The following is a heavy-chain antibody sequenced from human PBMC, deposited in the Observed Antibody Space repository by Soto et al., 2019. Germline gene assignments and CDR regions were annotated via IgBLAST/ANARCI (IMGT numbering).Heavy chain of an antibody. J-gene: IGHJ6*02. CDR1: GYTFTGYY. D-gene: IGHD5-18*01. Sequence: APVKVSCKASGYTFTGYYMHWVRQAPGQGLEWMGWINPNSGGTNYAQKFQGWVTMTRDTSISTAYMELSRLRSDDTAVYYCARAGLKDTAMVKLGMDVWGQGTTVTVSS. V-gene: IGHV1-2*04. CDR3: ARAGLKDTAMVKLGMDV. CDR2: INPNSGGT.